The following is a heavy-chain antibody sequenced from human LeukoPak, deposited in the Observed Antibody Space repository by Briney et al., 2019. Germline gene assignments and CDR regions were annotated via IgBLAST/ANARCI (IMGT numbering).Heavy chain of an antibody. CDR1: GGSFSGYY. J-gene: IGHJ4*02. V-gene: IGHV4-34*01. D-gene: IGHD3-10*01. Sequence: SETLSLTCAAYGGSFSGYYWSWIRQPPGKGLEWIGEINHSGSTNYNPSLKSRVTISVDTSKNQFSLKLSSVTAADTAVYYCAREINYYGSGSPKFFDYWGQGTLVTVSS. CDR3: AREINYYGSGSPKFFDY. CDR2: INHSGST.